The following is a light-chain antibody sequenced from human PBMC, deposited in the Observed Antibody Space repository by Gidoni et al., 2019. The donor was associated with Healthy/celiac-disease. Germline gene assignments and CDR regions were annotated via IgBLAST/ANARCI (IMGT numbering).Light chain of an antibody. Sequence: DVVMTQSPLSLPVTTGEPASIYGRSSQSLLHSNGYNYLDWYLQKPGQSPQLLIYLCSNRASGVPDRFSGSGSGTDFTLKISRVEAEDVGVYYCMQALQTPITFGQGTRLEIK. J-gene: IGKJ5*01. CDR3: MQALQTPIT. V-gene: IGKV2-28*01. CDR2: LCS. CDR1: QSLLHSNGYNY.